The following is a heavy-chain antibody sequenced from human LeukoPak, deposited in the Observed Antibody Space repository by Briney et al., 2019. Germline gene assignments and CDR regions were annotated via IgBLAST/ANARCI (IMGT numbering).Heavy chain of an antibody. J-gene: IGHJ4*02. V-gene: IGHV3-13*04. D-gene: IGHD2-21*02. CDR3: ARGAKAYCGADCYTAFDY. CDR2: IGTADDT. CDR1: GFIFSTYD. Sequence: GGSLRLSCAASGFIFSTYDMHWVRQVTGQGLEWVSAIGTADDTYYPGSVKGRFTVSRDSAKNSLYLQMNSLTAGDTAVYYCARGAKAYCGADCYTAFDYWGQGTLVTVSS.